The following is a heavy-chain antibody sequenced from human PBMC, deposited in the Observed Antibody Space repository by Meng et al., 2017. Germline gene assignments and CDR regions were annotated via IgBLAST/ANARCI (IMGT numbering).Heavy chain of an antibody. V-gene: IGHV4-34*01. CDR3: ASADYGDYLPTHH. CDR1: GGSFSGYY. J-gene: IGHJ5*02. D-gene: IGHD4-17*01. CDR2: INHSGST. Sequence: SETLSLTCAVYGGSFSGYYWSWIRQPPGKGLEWFGEINHSGSTNYSPSLKSRVTISVDTSKNQFSLKLSSVTAADTAVYYCASADYGDYLPTHHWGQGTLVTVSS.